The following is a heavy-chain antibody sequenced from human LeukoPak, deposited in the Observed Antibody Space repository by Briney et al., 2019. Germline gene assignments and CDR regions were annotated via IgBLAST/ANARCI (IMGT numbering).Heavy chain of an antibody. CDR3: AKDMPTQNYYDSRGAFDY. V-gene: IGHV3-74*01. Sequence: GGSLRLSCAASGIIFSNYWMHWVRQAPGKGLVWVSRINRDGSSTSYADSVKGRFTISRDNAKNTLYLQMNSLRAEDTAVYYCAKDMPTQNYYDSRGAFDYWGQGTLVTVSS. D-gene: IGHD3-22*01. CDR1: GIIFSNYW. CDR2: INRDGSST. J-gene: IGHJ4*02.